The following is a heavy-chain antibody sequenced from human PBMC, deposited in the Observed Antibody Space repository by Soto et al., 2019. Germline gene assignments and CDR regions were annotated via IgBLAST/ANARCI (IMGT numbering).Heavy chain of an antibody. CDR3: AMAFIVVVPAAKRNHGLFDI. Sequence: ASVKVSCKVPGYTLTALSMHWVRQAPGKGLEWMGGFDPEDGETIYAQKFQGRVTMTEDTSTDTAYMELSSLRSEDTAVYYCAMAFIVVVPAAKRNHGLFDIWGKGTMVTVSS. CDR1: GYTLTALS. D-gene: IGHD2-2*01. J-gene: IGHJ3*02. V-gene: IGHV1-24*01. CDR2: FDPEDGET.